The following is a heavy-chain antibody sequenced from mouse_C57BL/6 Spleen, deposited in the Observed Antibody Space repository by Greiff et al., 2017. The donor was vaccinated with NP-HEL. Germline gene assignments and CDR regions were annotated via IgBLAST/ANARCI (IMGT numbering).Heavy chain of an antibody. CDR1: GYTFTSYW. J-gene: IGHJ3*01. CDR2: IYPGSGST. CDR3: AGGYDGGTLFAY. Sequence: QVQLQQPGAELVKPGASVKMSCKASGYTFTSYWITWVKQRPGQGLEWIGDIYPGSGSTNYNEKFKSKATLTVDTSSSTAYMQLSSLTSEDSAVYYCAGGYDGGTLFAYWGQGTLVTVSA. V-gene: IGHV1-55*01. D-gene: IGHD2-2*01.